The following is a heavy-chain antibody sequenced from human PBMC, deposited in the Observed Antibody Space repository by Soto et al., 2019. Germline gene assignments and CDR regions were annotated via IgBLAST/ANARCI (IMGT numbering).Heavy chain of an antibody. J-gene: IGHJ4*02. CDR2: ISSNGGST. V-gene: IGHV3-64D*06. CDR1: GFTFSSYA. CDR3: VKDRYSSGWYFFDY. Sequence: EGSLRLSCSASGFTFSSYAMHWVRQAPGKGLEYVSAISSNGGSTYYADSVKGRFTISRDNSKNTLYLQMSSLRAEDTAVYYCVKDRYSSGWYFFDYWGQATMETLSS. D-gene: IGHD6-19*01.